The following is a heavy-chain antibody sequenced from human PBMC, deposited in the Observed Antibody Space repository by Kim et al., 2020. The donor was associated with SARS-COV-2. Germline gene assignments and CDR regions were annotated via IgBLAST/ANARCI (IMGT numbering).Heavy chain of an antibody. Sequence: GGSLRLSCAASGLSFSSHSMNWVRQAPGKGLEWVSSISSSSSYIYYADSVKGRFTISRDNAKNSLYLQMNSLRAEDTAVYYCARGGDDYGDYTRLDYWGQGTLVTVSS. CDR1: GLSFSSHS. V-gene: IGHV3-21*01. D-gene: IGHD4-17*01. CDR3: ARGGDDYGDYTRLDY. J-gene: IGHJ4*02. CDR2: ISSSSSYI.